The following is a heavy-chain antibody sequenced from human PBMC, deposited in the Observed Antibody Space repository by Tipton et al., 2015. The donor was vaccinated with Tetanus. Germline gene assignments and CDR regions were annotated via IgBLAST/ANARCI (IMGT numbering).Heavy chain of an antibody. Sequence: SLRLSCVASGFIFSSYGIHWVRQAQGKGLEWLAVSWYDGTDKYYADSVKGRFTISRDNSKNTLYLQMNSLRAEDTALYYCAREADCSGGSCSSGDFDTWGQGTQVTVSS. CDR3: AREADCSGGSCSSGDFDT. CDR2: SWYDGTDK. V-gene: IGHV3-33*01. J-gene: IGHJ4*02. CDR1: GFIFSSYG. D-gene: IGHD2-15*01.